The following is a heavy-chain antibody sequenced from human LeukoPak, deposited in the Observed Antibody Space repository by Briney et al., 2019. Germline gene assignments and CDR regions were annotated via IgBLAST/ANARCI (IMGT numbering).Heavy chain of an antibody. CDR1: GFTFSSYS. V-gene: IGHV3-23*01. CDR2: ISGSGGST. J-gene: IGHJ4*02. CDR3: ATPVLRFLEWLSDY. Sequence: PGGSLRLSCAASGFTFSSYSMNWVRQAPGKGLEWVSAISGSGGSTYYADSVKGRFTISRDNSKNTLYLQMNSLRAEDTAVYYCATPVLRFLEWLSDYWGQGTLVTVSS. D-gene: IGHD3-3*01.